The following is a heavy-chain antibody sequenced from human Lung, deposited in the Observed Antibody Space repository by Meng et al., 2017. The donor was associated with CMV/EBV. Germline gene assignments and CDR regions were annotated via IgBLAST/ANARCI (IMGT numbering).Heavy chain of an antibody. Sequence: ASVXVSXXASGYTFTSYYMHWVRQAPGQGLEWMGIINPSCGSTIYAQKFQGRVTMTRDTSTRTVYMEVSSVRSEDTAVYYCARNLITIAAAGNYYYYGMDVWGQGXTVTVSS. D-gene: IGHD6-13*01. CDR3: ARNLITIAAAGNYYYYGMDV. J-gene: IGHJ6*02. V-gene: IGHV1-46*01. CDR2: INPSCGST. CDR1: GYTFTSYY.